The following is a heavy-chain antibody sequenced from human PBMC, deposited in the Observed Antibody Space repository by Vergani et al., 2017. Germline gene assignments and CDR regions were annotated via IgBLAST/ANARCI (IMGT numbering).Heavy chain of an antibody. V-gene: IGHV3-30*02. CDR2: IQKDGIDK. CDR3: VKDHPVFDE. Sequence: QVQLVESGGGVVQPGESLRLSCAASGFPFSTYAMHWVRQAPGKGLEWVAFIQKDGIDKFYADSVRGRFTISRDISKNTLYLEMNSLSAGDTALYHCVKDHPVFDEWGRGTLVSVS. J-gene: IGHJ4*02. CDR1: GFPFSTYA.